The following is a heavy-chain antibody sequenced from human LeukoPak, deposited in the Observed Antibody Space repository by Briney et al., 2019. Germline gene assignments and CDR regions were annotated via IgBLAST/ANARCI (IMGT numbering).Heavy chain of an antibody. CDR1: GFTFSSYA. Sequence: PGGSLTLSRAVCGFTFSSYAMIWVRQAPGKGLEWVSAISGSGGSTYYADSVRGRFTISRDNSKNTLYLQMNSLRAEDTAVYYCANGGVPVAFDYWGQGTLVTVSS. CDR2: ISGSGGST. J-gene: IGHJ4*02. CDR3: ANGGVPVAFDY. D-gene: IGHD6-19*01. V-gene: IGHV3-23*01.